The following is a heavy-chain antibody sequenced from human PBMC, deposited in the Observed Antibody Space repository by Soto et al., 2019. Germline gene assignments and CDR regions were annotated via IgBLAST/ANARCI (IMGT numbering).Heavy chain of an antibody. CDR3: ARDRKLVGAVRALDF. D-gene: IGHD3-10*02. CDR2: ITAFNSNT. J-gene: IGHJ4*02. Sequence: GASVKVSCKASGYTFSNFGISWVRQAPGQGLEWMGWITAFNSNTRYAQTFQGRVTMTTDTSTKTAYMELRSLTSDDTAVYYCARDRKLVGAVRALDFWGQGTQVTVSS. V-gene: IGHV1-18*01. CDR1: GYTFSNFG.